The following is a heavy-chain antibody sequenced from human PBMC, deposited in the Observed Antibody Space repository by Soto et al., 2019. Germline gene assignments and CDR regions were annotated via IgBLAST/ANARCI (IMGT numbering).Heavy chain of an antibody. V-gene: IGHV4-59*01. J-gene: IGHJ4*02. CDR1: GGSIISGY. CDR2: ISYSGNT. Sequence: TLSLTCTVSGGSIISGYWSWIRQPPGKGLEWIGYISYSGNTNYNPSLKSRVTMSVDTPKNQFSLRLSSVTTADTAVYYCAGLRGYAGSPIDYWGQGTLVTVSS. CDR3: AGLRGYAGSPIDY. D-gene: IGHD2-15*01.